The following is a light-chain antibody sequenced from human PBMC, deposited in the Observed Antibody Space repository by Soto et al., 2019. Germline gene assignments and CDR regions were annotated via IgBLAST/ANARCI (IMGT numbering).Light chain of an antibody. CDR3: CSYAGNYGVV. CDR1: SSDVGYYNF. CDR2: DVS. J-gene: IGLJ2*01. V-gene: IGLV2-11*01. Sequence: QSALTQPRSVSGSPGQSVTISCTGTSSDVGYYNFVSWYQQHPGKAPKLMIYDVSKRPSGVPDRFSGSKSGNTASLTISGLKADDEADYDCCSYAGNYGVVFGGGTKLTVL.